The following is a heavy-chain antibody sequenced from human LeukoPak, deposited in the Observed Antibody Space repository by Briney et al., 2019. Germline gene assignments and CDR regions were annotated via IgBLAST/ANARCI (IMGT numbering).Heavy chain of an antibody. D-gene: IGHD5-18*01. V-gene: IGHV1-2*02. J-gene: IGHJ1*01. CDR3: ARASTAMAPLQH. Sequence: ASVKVSCKASGYTFTGYYMHWVRQAPGQGLEWMGWINPNSGGTNYAQKFQGRVTMTRDTSISTAYMELSRLRSDDTAVYYCARASTAMAPLQHWGQGTLVTVSS. CDR2: INPNSGGT. CDR1: GYTFTGYY.